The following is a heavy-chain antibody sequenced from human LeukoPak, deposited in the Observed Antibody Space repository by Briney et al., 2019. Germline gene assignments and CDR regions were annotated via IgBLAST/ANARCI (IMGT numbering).Heavy chain of an antibody. Sequence: SETLSLTCTVSRGSISGYSWSWIRQSPGGGLEWIGYIYYTGSTNYNSSLKSRVTISVDTSKNQFSLNLSSVTAADTAMYYCARAVLATKSEHRFDSWGQGTLVTVSS. CDR1: RGSISGYS. CDR3: ARAVLATKSEHRFDS. J-gene: IGHJ5*01. V-gene: IGHV4-59*01. D-gene: IGHD1/OR15-1a*01. CDR2: IYYTGST.